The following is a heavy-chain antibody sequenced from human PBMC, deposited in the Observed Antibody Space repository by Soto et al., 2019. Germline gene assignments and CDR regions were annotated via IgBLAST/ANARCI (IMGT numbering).Heavy chain of an antibody. CDR3: AAGFPPDF. V-gene: IGHV3-7*01. CDR1: RFTFGSYW. J-gene: IGHJ4*02. CDR2: IKGDGSEK. Sequence: EVLLVESGGGLVQPGGSLTLSCAASRFTFGSYWMNWVRQAPGKGLEWVANIKGDGSEKYYVDSVEGRFTTSRDNTKNSLDLQMNSLRVEDTAVYYCAAGFPPDFWGQGTLVTVSS. D-gene: IGHD3-10*01.